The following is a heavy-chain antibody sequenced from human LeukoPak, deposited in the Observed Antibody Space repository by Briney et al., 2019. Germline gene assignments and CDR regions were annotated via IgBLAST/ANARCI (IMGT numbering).Heavy chain of an antibody. CDR3: ARDKTYCSAASCYSAHVY. D-gene: IGHD2-15*01. CDR2: IIPTLGMA. CDR1: GDTFSSYG. V-gene: IGHV1-69*04. J-gene: IGHJ4*02. Sequence: SVKVSCKASGDTFSSYGISWVRQAPGQGLEWMGRIIPTLGMANYAQKLQGRVTITADRSTSTAYMELSSLRSEDTAMYYCARDKTYCSAASCYSAHVYWGQGSLVTVSS.